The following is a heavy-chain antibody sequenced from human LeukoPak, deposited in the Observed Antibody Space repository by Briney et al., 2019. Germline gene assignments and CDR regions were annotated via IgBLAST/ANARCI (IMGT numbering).Heavy chain of an antibody. V-gene: IGHV4-59*01. CDR3: ARSNEQWLSEYYFDY. D-gene: IGHD6-19*01. CDR1: GGSISSYY. CDR2: IYYSGST. Sequence: SETLSLTCTVSGGSISSYYWSWIRQPPRKGLEWIGYIYYSGSTNYNPSLKSRVTISVDTSKNQFSLKLSSVTAADTAVYYCARSNEQWLSEYYFDYWGQGTLVTVSS. J-gene: IGHJ4*02.